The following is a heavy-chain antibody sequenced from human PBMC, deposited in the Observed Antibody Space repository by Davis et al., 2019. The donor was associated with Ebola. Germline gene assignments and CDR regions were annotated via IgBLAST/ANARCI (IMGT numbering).Heavy chain of an antibody. CDR2: IKWNGGST. D-gene: IGHD6-19*01. Sequence: GESLKISCAASGLTFDDYVMSWVRQAPGKALEWVSGIKWNGGSTGYADSVKGRFTISRDNAKNSLYLQMNSLRAEDTALYHCARERSVAVAGTGYAFDIWGQGTMVTVSS. J-gene: IGHJ3*02. CDR3: ARERSVAVAGTGYAFDI. V-gene: IGHV3-20*01. CDR1: GLTFDDYV.